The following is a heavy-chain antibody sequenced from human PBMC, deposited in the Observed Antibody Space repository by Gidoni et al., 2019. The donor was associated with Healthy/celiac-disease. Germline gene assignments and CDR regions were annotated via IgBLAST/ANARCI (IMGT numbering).Heavy chain of an antibody. CDR1: GFTFSSYS. CDR3: ARDSYYYDSSGYSSDYYGMDV. D-gene: IGHD3-22*01. V-gene: IGHV3-21*01. J-gene: IGHJ6*02. CDR2: ISSSSSYI. Sequence: EVQLVESGGGLVKPGGSLRLSCAASGFTFSSYSMNWVRQAPGKGLEWVSSISSSSSYIYYADSVKGRFTISRDNAKNSLYLQMNSLRAEDTAVYYCARDSYYYDSSGYSSDYYGMDVWGQGTTVTVSS.